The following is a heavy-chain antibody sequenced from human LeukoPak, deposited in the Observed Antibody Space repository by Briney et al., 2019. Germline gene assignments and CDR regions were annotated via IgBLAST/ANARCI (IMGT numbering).Heavy chain of an antibody. Sequence: GGSLRLSCAASGFSFSSYWMTWVRQAPGKGLEWVANIKPDGTTKFYVDSVKGRFTISRGNALNSLYLQMNSLRAEDTAIYYCARSIPYGTTWYGRSDYWGQGTLVTVSS. J-gene: IGHJ4*02. V-gene: IGHV3-7*03. D-gene: IGHD6-13*01. CDR2: IKPDGTTK. CDR1: GFSFSSYW. CDR3: ARSIPYGTTWYGRSDY.